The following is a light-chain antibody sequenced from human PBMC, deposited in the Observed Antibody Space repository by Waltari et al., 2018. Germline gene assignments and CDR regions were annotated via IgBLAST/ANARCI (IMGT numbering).Light chain of an antibody. Sequence: QSALTQPASVSGSPGQSIPISCTGTNSDLDAYDYVSWYQQHPGKAPKRIFYEVSGRPSGISNRFSGSKSDNTASLTISGLQDEDEADYYCSSYATSNTVVFGGGTKVTVL. CDR2: EVS. V-gene: IGLV2-14*01. CDR3: SSYATSNTVV. CDR1: NSDLDAYDY. J-gene: IGLJ2*01.